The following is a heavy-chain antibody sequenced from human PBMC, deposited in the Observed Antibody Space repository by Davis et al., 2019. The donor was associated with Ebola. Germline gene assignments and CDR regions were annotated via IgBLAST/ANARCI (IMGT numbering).Heavy chain of an antibody. D-gene: IGHD2-2*02. V-gene: IGHV3-23*01. CDR1: GFTFSSYA. CDR2: ITGSGSST. Sequence: GESLKISCAASGFTFSSYAMSWVRQAPGKGLEWVSGITGSGSSTYYADSVKGRFTISRDNSKSTLYLQMNSLRAEDTAVYYCAKAYCSSTSCYTWAFDYWGQGTLVTVS. CDR3: AKAYCSSTSCYTWAFDY. J-gene: IGHJ4*02.